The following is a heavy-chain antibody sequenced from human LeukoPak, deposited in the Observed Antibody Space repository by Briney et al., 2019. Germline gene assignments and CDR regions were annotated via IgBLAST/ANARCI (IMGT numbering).Heavy chain of an antibody. CDR3: ARERGYNYGYSDY. V-gene: IGHV3-21*01. CDR1: GFTFSSYG. D-gene: IGHD5-18*01. CDR2: ISSSSSYI. J-gene: IGHJ4*02. Sequence: GGTLRLSCAASGFTFSSYGMSWVRQAPGKGLEWVSSISSSSSYIYYADSVKGRFTISRDNAKNSLYLQMNSLRAEDTAVYYCARERGYNYGYSDYWGQGTLVTVSS.